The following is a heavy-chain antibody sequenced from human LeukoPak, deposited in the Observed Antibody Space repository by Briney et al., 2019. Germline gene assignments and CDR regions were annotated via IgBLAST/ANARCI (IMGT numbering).Heavy chain of an antibody. D-gene: IGHD3-22*01. CDR1: GYTFTSYG. V-gene: IGHV1-18*01. CDR2: ISAFNGNT. CDR3: ARGTYYYDSGSYPYDS. J-gene: IGHJ4*02. Sequence: ASVKVSCKASGYTFTSYGISWVRQAPGQGLEWMGWISAFNGNTNYAQKFQGRVTMTTDTSTSTAYMELRSLRSDDTAVYYCARGTYYYDSGSYPYDSWGQGTLVTVSS.